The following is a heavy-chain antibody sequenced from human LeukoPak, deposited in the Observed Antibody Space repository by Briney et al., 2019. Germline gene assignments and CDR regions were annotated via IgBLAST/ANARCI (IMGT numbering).Heavy chain of an antibody. Sequence: GGSLRLSCAASGFTASSNYMSWVRQAPGKGLEWVSAISGSGGSTYYADSVKGRFTISRDNSKDTLYLQMNSLRAEDTAVYYCAKERGAYYDSSNDYWGQGTLVTVSS. J-gene: IGHJ4*02. V-gene: IGHV3-23*01. D-gene: IGHD3-22*01. CDR2: ISGSGGST. CDR3: AKERGAYYDSSNDY. CDR1: GFTASSNY.